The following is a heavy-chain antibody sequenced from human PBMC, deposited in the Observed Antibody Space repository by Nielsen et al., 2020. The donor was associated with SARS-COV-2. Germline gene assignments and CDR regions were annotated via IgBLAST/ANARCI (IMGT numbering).Heavy chain of an antibody. V-gene: IGHV3-33*01. D-gene: IGHD3-3*01. Sequence: GGSLRLSCAASGFIFGTYGMHWVRQAPGKGLEWVANIWYDGSNKNYADSVKGRFTISRDNSKNTLYLQMNSLTADDTAVYYCARLSNFWSGYNDYWGQGTLVIVSS. J-gene: IGHJ4*02. CDR3: ARLSNFWSGYNDY. CDR2: IWYDGSNK. CDR1: GFIFGTYG.